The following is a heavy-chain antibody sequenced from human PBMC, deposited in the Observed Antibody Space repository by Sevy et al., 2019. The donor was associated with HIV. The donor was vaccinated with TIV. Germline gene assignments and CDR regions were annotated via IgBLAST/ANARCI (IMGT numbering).Heavy chain of an antibody. V-gene: IGHV3-33*01. D-gene: IGHD3-10*01. CDR3: ARELLWFGELFRPENYYYGMDV. Sequence: WGSLRLSCAASGFTFSSYGMHWVRQAPGKGLEWVAVIWYDGSNKYYADSVKGRFTISRDNSKNTLYLQMNSLRAEDTAVYYCARELLWFGELFRPENYYYGMDVWGQGTTVTVSS. CDR2: IWYDGSNK. J-gene: IGHJ6*02. CDR1: GFTFSSYG.